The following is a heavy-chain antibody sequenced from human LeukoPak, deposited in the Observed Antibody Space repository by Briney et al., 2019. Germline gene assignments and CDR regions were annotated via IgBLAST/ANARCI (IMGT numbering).Heavy chain of an antibody. D-gene: IGHD4-11*01. CDR2: ISGSGGST. Sequence: GGSLRLSCAASGFTFSSYAMSWFRQAPGKGLEWVSAISGSGGSTYYADSVKGRFTISRDNSKNTLYLQMNSLRAEDTAVYYCAKWATVGTVTPYYYYYYGMDVWGQGTTVTVSS. V-gene: IGHV3-23*01. CDR1: GFTFSSYA. J-gene: IGHJ6*02. CDR3: AKWATVGTVTPYYYYYYGMDV.